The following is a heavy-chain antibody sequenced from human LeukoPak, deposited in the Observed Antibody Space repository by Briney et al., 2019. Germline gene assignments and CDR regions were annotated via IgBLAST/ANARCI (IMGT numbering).Heavy chain of an antibody. CDR2: ISAYNGNT. J-gene: IGHJ4*02. D-gene: IGHD6-19*01. V-gene: IGHV1-18*01. CDR1: GGTFSSYA. Sequence: ASVKVSCKAPGGTFSSYAISWVRQAPGQGLEWMGWISAYNGNTNYAQKLQGRVTMTTDTSTSTAYMELRSLRSDDTAVYYCARGSVSGSGWYVVLWGQGTLVTVSS. CDR3: ARGSVSGSGWYVVL.